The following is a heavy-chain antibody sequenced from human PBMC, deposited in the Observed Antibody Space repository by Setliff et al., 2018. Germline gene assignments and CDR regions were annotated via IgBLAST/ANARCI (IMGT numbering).Heavy chain of an antibody. D-gene: IGHD5-18*01. Sequence: SETLSLTCTVSGGSISSYYWSWIRQPPGKGLEWIGYIYTSGSTNYNPSLKSRVTISVDTSKNQFSLKLSSVTAADTAVYYCARDDTAMVSGFDYWGQGTLVTAPQ. CDR1: GGSISSYY. V-gene: IGHV4-4*08. CDR2: IYTSGST. J-gene: IGHJ4*02. CDR3: ARDDTAMVSGFDY.